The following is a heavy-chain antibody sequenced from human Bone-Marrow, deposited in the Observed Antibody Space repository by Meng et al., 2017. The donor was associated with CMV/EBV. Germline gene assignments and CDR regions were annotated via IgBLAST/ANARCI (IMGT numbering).Heavy chain of an antibody. CDR1: GGSISRSSYD. CDR2: IYYSGST. CDR3: AREGAVDYYFDY. Sequence: HLQRRESGPGLGKTSETLSPTCTVSGGSISRSSYDWGWIRQPPGKGLEWIGSIYYSGSTYYNPSLKSRVTISVDTSKNQFSLKLSSVTAADTAVYYCAREGAVDYYFDYWGQGTLVTVSS. V-gene: IGHV4-39*07. D-gene: IGHD6-19*01. J-gene: IGHJ4*02.